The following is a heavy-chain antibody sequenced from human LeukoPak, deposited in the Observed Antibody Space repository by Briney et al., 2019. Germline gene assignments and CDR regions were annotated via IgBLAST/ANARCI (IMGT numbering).Heavy chain of an antibody. CDR3: AKRGVVIRVILVGFHKEAYYFDS. D-gene: IGHD3-10*01. CDR2: LSGSGGGT. V-gene: IGHV3-23*01. Sequence: GGSLRLPCAVSGLTLSNYGMSWVRQAPGKGLEWVAGLSGSGGGTNYADSVKGRFTISRDNAKNTLYLQMNSLRTEDTAVYFCAKRGVVIRVILVGFHKEAYYFDSWGQGALVTVSS. J-gene: IGHJ4*02. CDR1: GLTLSNYG.